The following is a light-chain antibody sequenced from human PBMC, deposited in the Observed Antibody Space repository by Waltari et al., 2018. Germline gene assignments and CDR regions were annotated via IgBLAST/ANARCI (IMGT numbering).Light chain of an antibody. CDR2: NVT. CDR1: SSDFGGYNY. J-gene: IGLJ2*01. V-gene: IGLV2-14*01. Sequence: QSALTQPASVSGSPGQSITISCTGTSSDFGGYNYVSWYQHYPGKVPKLIIYNVTNRPSGFPNRFSGSKSGNTASLTISDLQAEDEADYYCSSYASISTLVFGGGTKLTVL. CDR3: SSYASISTLV.